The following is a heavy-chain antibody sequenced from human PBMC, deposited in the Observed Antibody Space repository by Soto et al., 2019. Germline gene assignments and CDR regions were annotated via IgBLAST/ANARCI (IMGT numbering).Heavy chain of an antibody. J-gene: IGHJ4*02. D-gene: IGHD3-22*01. CDR1: GGSISSSSYY. CDR3: ARMNYYDTSGYPFDY. CDR2: IYYSGST. V-gene: IGHV4-39*07. Sequence: SETLSLTCTVSGGSISSSSYYWGWIRQPPGKGLEWIGYIYYSGSTYYNPSLKSRVTISVDTSKNQFSLKLNSVTAADTAVYYCARMNYYDTSGYPFDYWGQGMMVTVSS.